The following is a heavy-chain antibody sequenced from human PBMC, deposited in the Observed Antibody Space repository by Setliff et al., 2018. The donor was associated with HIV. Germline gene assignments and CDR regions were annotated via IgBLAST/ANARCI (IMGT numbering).Heavy chain of an antibody. Sequence: PSETLSLTCTVSGPSINIHYWSWIRQSPGKAFEWIGYTYSTGSTNYNPSLQSRVTISMVASRNQFSLKVTSVTAADTAVYYCAKGAGFYGDYTFDHWGQGRQGTVSS. CDR3: AKGAGFYGDYTFDH. V-gene: IGHV4-59*11. D-gene: IGHD4-17*01. J-gene: IGHJ4*02. CDR1: GPSINIHY. CDR2: TYSTGST.